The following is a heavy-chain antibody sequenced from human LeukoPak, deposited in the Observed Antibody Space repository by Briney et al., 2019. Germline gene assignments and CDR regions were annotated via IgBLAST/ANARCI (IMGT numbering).Heavy chain of an antibody. CDR3: ARAGYYDSSVYPPGY. V-gene: IGHV3-21*01. J-gene: IGHJ4*02. CDR2: ISSSSSYI. Sequence: GGSLRLSCAASGFTFSGFRMNWVRQAPGKGLEWVSSISSSSSYIYYADSVKGRFTISRDNAKNSLYLQMNSLRAEDTAVYYCARAGYYDSSVYPPGYWGQGTLVTVSS. D-gene: IGHD3-22*01. CDR1: GFTFSGFR.